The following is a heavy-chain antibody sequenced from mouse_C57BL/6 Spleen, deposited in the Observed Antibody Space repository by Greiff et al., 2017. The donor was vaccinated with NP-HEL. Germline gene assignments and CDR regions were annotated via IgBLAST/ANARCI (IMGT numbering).Heavy chain of an antibody. V-gene: IGHV5-17*01. Sequence: EVKLEESGGGLVKPGGSLKLSCAASGFTFSDYGMHWVRQAPEKGLEWVAYISSGSSTIYYADTVKGRFTISRDNAKNTLFLQMTSLRSEDTAMYYCARPDGNYFYAMDYWGQGTSVTVSS. CDR3: ARPDGNYFYAMDY. D-gene: IGHD2-1*01. CDR2: ISSGSSTI. J-gene: IGHJ4*01. CDR1: GFTFSDYG.